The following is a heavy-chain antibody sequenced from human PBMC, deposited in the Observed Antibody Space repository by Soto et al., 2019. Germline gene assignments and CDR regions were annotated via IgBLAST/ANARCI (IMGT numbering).Heavy chain of an antibody. CDR3: AREKYYDFWSGYLIYYFDY. V-gene: IGHV4-39*02. J-gene: IGHJ4*02. D-gene: IGHD3-3*01. Sequence: SETLSLTCTVSVGSISSSSYYWGWIRQPPGKGLEWIGSIYYSGSTYYNPSLKSRVTISVDTSKNHFSLKLSSVTAADTAVYYCAREKYYDFWSGYLIYYFDYWGQGTLVTV. CDR2: IYYSGST. CDR1: VGSISSSSYY.